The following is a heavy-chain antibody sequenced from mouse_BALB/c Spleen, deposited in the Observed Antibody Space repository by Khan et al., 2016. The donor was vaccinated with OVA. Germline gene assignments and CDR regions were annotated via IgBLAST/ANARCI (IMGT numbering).Heavy chain of an antibody. CDR3: ARHAFSYDGTAMEY. CDR1: GFSLTSYG. D-gene: IGHD1-1*01. V-gene: IGHV2-6-1*01. J-gene: IGHJ4*01. CDR2: IWSDGST. Sequence: QVQLKESGPGLVAPSQSLSITCTISGFSLTSYGVHWVRQPPGKGLEWLGMIWSDGSTTYNSALKSRLSISKGNSKSQVVLKMNSLQTDDTAMYYCARHAFSYDGTAMEYWGQGTSVTVSS.